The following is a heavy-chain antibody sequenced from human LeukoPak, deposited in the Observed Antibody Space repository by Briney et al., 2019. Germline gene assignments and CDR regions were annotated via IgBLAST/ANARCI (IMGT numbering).Heavy chain of an antibody. Sequence: GGSLRLSCAASGFTFSSYSMNWVRQAPGKGLEWVSSISSSSSYIYYADSVKGRFTISRDNAKNSLYLQMNSLRAEDTAVYYCARDLSEETHSNSPFDYWGQGTLVTASS. CDR1: GFTFSSYS. CDR2: ISSSSSYI. D-gene: IGHD4-11*01. J-gene: IGHJ4*02. V-gene: IGHV3-21*04. CDR3: ARDLSEETHSNSPFDY.